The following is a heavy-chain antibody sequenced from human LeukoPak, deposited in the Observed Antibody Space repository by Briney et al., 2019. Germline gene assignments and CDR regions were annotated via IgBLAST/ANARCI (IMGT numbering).Heavy chain of an antibody. CDR1: GFTFSDYY. D-gene: IGHD4-11*01. Sequence: GGFLRLSCAASGFTFSDYYMNWIRQAPGKGLEWVSYISSSSDYIYYGRFTISRDNAKNSLYLQMNSLRAEDTAVYYCARDIFYSNGYYGMDVWGQGTTVTVSS. J-gene: IGHJ6*02. CDR2: ISSSS. CDR3: ARDIFYSNGYYGMDV. V-gene: IGHV3-11*06.